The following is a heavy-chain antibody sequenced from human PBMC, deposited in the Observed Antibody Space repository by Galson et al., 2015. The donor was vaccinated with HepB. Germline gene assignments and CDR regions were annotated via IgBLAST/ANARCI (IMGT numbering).Heavy chain of an antibody. J-gene: IGHJ6*03. CDR2: IWYDGSNK. D-gene: IGHD4-17*01. V-gene: IGHV3-33*01. CDR3: ARGGKYGDYVYYYYYMDV. Sequence: LRLSCAASGFTFSSYGMHWVRQAPGKGLEWVAVIWYDGSNKYYADSVKGRFTISRDNSKNTLYLQMNSLRAEDTAVYYCARGGKYGDYVYYYYYMDVWGKGTTVTVSS. CDR1: GFTFSSYG.